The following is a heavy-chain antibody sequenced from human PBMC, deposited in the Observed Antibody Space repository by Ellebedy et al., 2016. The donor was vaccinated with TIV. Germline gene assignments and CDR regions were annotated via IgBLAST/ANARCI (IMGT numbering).Heavy chain of an antibody. CDR2: IVGGGGGI. CDR3: AKDRTPGDGYWVFDQ. CDR1: GFTFSRYA. Sequence: GESLKISCAASGFTFSRYATTCVRQAPGKGLEWVSGIVGGGGGIFYADSVKGRFTISRDNSKSTVDLQMNSLRAEDTAVYYCAKDRTPGDGYWVFDQWGQGALVTVSS. D-gene: IGHD5-18*01. J-gene: IGHJ4*02. V-gene: IGHV3-23*01.